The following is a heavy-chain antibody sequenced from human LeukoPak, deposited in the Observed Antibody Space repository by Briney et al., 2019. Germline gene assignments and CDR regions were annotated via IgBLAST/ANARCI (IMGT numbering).Heavy chain of an antibody. V-gene: IGHV3-21*01. CDR3: ARTNYDFWSGSLNWFDP. Sequence: GGSLRLSCAASGFTFSSYSMTWVRQAPGKGLEWVSSISSSSSYIYYADSVKGRFTISRDNAKNSLYLQMNSLRAEDTAVYYCARTNYDFWSGSLNWFDPWGQGTLVTVSS. CDR1: GFTFSSYS. CDR2: ISSSSSYI. J-gene: IGHJ5*02. D-gene: IGHD3-3*01.